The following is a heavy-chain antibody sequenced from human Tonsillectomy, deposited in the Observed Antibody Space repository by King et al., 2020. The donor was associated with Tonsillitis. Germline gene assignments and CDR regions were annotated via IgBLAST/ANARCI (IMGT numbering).Heavy chain of an antibody. D-gene: IGHD1-26*01. Sequence: VQLVESGGGVVQPGRSLRLSCAASGFTFSSYGMHWVRQAPGKGLEWVAVISYDGSNKYYADSVKGRFTISRDNSKNTLYLQMNSLRAEDTAVYYCAPWGSYPYFDYWGQGTLVTVSS. CDR1: GFTFSSYG. V-gene: IGHV3-33*05. CDR2: ISYDGSNK. J-gene: IGHJ4*02. CDR3: APWGSYPYFDY.